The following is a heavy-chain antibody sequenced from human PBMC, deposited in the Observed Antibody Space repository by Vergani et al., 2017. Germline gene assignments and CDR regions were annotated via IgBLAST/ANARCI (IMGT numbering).Heavy chain of an antibody. V-gene: IGHV4-61*02. CDR3: ARDRYYDSSGYET. D-gene: IGHD3-22*01. J-gene: IGHJ4*02. CDR2: INHSGST. CDR1: GGSISSGSYY. Sequence: QVQLQESGPGLVRPSQTLSLTCTVSGGSISSGSYYWSWFRQPAGKGLEWIGEINHSGSTNYNPSLKSRVTISVDTSKNQFSLKLSSVTAADTAVYYCARDRYYDSSGYETWGQGTLVIVSS.